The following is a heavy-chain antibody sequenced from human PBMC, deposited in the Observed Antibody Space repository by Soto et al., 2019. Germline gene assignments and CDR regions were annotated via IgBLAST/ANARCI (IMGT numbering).Heavy chain of an antibody. CDR2: INPNSGGT. CDR1: GDTCTGYY. J-gene: IGHJ4*02. CDR3: ARTNSGWYGY. Sequence: ASVKVSCKASGDTCTGYYMHWVRQAPGQGLEWMGWINPNSGGTNYAQKFQGRVTMTRDTSISTAYMELSRLGSDDTAVYYCARTNSGWYGYWCKGRRVTVSS. D-gene: IGHD6-19*01. V-gene: IGHV1-2*02.